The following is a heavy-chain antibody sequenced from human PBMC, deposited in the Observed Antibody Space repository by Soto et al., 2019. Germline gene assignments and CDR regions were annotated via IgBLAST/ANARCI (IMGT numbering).Heavy chain of an antibody. V-gene: IGHV3-23*01. Sequence: GGSLRLSCAASGLEFSSEVMCWVRQAPGKGLEWVSSISGSGRTIYHADSMRGRFAISRDNSKNSLYLQLNNLRVDDTAVYYCAKVGPSYYYGMDVWGQGTTVTVSS. CDR1: GLEFSSEV. J-gene: IGHJ6*02. CDR3: AKVGPSYYYGMDV. CDR2: ISGSGRTI. D-gene: IGHD1-26*01.